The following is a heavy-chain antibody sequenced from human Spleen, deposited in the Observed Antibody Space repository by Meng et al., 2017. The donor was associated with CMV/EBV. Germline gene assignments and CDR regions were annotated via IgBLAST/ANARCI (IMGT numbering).Heavy chain of an antibody. D-gene: IGHD3-16*02. CDR2: ISGSGGRT. Sequence: GGSLRLSCAASGFTFSSYSMNWVRQAPGKGLEWVSAISGSGGRTYYADSVMGRFTISRDNSKNTLYLQVNSLRAEDTAVYFCAKGSVTDGYFDYWGQGTLVTVSS. V-gene: IGHV3-23*01. CDR1: GFTFSSYS. CDR3: AKGSVTDGYFDY. J-gene: IGHJ4*02.